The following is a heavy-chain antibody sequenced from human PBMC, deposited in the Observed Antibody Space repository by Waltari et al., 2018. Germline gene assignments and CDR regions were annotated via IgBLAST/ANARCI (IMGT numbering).Heavy chain of an antibody. J-gene: IGHJ4*02. D-gene: IGHD3-22*01. V-gene: IGHV3-7*01. CDR1: GFTFSTYW. Sequence: QLVESGGGLVQPGGSLRLSCAASGFTFSTYWMSWVRQAPEKGLEWVANIKHDGSEKYYVDSVKGRFTISRDNAKNSLYLQLNSLRDEDTAVYFCAGSGIYDGRNAFDYWGQGTLVTVSS. CDR2: IKHDGSEK. CDR3: AGSGIYDGRNAFDY.